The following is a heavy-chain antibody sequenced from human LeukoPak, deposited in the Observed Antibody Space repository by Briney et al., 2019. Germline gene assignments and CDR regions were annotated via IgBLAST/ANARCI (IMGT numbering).Heavy chain of an antibody. D-gene: IGHD6-13*01. J-gene: IGHJ6*03. CDR3: ARVHSSPIYYMDV. Sequence: PSETLSLTCAVYGGSFSGYYWSWIRQPPGKWLEWIGEINHSGSTNYNPSLKSRVTISVDTSKNQFSLKLSSVTAADAAVYYCARVHSSPIYYMDVWGTGTTVTVSS. CDR2: INHSGST. CDR1: GGSFSGYY. V-gene: IGHV4-34*01.